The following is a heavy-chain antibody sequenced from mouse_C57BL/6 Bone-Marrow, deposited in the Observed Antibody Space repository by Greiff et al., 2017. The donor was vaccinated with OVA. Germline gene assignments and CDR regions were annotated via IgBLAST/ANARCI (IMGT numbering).Heavy chain of an antibody. Sequence: QVQLQQSGPELVKPGASVKISCKASGYAFSSSWMNWVKQRPGKGLEWIGRIYPGDGDTNYNGKFKGKATLTADKSSSTAYMQRSSLTSEDSAVYFCARVDYYGSSYSFDYWGQGTTLTVSS. D-gene: IGHD1-1*01. CDR2: IYPGDGDT. J-gene: IGHJ2*01. CDR3: ARVDYYGSSYSFDY. CDR1: GYAFSSSW. V-gene: IGHV1-82*01.